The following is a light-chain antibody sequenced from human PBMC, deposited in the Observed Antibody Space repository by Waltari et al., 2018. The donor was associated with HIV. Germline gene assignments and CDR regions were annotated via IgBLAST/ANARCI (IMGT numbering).Light chain of an antibody. V-gene: IGLV2-23*02. CDR3: CSYAGSNTYL. J-gene: IGLJ1*01. Sequence: QSALTQPASVSGFPGQSITISCTGSSSDVGSYNYVSWYQQHPGKAPKLLIYVVSKRPSGVATRFSVSKSGNTASLTISGLQAEDEADYYCCSYAGSNTYLFGTGTEVTVL. CDR1: SSDVGSYNY. CDR2: VVS.